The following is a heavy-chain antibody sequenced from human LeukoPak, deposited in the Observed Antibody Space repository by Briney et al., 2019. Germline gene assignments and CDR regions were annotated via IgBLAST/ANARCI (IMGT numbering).Heavy chain of an antibody. Sequence: GSLRLSCAASGFTFSSYGMHWVRQAPGKGLEWVAVISYDGSNKYYADSVKGRFTISRDNSKNTLYLQMNSLRAEDTAVYYCAKGFYGYSSSWYSGNWFDPWGQGTLVTVSS. J-gene: IGHJ5*02. CDR3: AKGFYGYSSSWYSGNWFDP. CDR2: ISYDGSNK. D-gene: IGHD6-13*01. V-gene: IGHV3-30*18. CDR1: GFTFSSYG.